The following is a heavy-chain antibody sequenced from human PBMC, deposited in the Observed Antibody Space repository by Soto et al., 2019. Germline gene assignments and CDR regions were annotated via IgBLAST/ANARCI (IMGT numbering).Heavy chain of an antibody. V-gene: IGHV3-53*01. Sequence: GGSLRLSGAASGFTVSSNYMSWVRQAPGKGLEWVSVIYSGGSTYYADSVKGRFTISRDNSKNTLYLQMNSLRAEDTAVYYCEISIAGKDYWGQGTLVTVSS. CDR3: EISIAGKDY. CDR2: IYSGGST. CDR1: GFTVSSNY. D-gene: IGHD6-6*01. J-gene: IGHJ4*02.